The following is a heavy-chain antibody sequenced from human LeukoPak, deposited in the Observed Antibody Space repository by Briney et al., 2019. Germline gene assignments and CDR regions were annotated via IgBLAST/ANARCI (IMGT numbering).Heavy chain of an antibody. D-gene: IGHD5-12*01. CDR2: IYYSGST. CDR1: GGSISSYH. CDR3: ARDTPGGYDFWWFDP. Sequence: SETLSLTCTVSGGSISSYHWSWIRQPPGKGLEWIGYIYYSGSTNYNPSLKNRVTISVDTSKNQFSLKLSSVTAADTAVYYCARDTPGGYDFWWFDPWGQGTLVTVSS. J-gene: IGHJ5*02. V-gene: IGHV4-59*01.